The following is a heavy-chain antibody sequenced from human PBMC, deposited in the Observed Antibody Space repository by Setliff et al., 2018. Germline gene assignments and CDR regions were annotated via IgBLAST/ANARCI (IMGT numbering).Heavy chain of an antibody. D-gene: IGHD1-7*01. CDR3: AKPQVELRWGFES. V-gene: IGHV3-23*03. Sequence: PGGSLRLSCTASGFTFSSYAVSWVRQAPGKGLEWVSTIFGGDSSTYYADSVRGRFTISRDNSRSTLYLQMNSLRAEDTAIYYCAKPQVELRWGFESWGQGTPVTVSS. CDR1: GFTFSSYA. J-gene: IGHJ4*02. CDR2: IFGGDSST.